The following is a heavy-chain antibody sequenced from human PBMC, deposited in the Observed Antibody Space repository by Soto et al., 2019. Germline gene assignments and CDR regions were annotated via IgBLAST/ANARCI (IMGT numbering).Heavy chain of an antibody. CDR2: IYYSGST. V-gene: IGHV4-59*01. D-gene: IGHD6-19*01. CDR3: ARVGGSGWNFDS. J-gene: IGHJ4*01. Sequence: PSETLSLTCTVSGGSINSYYWSWIRQPPGKGLEWIGYIYYSGSTNYNPSLKSRVTISVDTSKNQFSLKLNSMTAADTAIYYCARVGGSGWNFDSWGQGTLVTGSS. CDR1: GGSINSYY.